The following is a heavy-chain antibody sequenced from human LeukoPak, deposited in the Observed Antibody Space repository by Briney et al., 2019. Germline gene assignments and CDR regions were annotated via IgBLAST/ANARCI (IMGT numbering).Heavy chain of an antibody. Sequence: GGSLRLSCGASGFTFSNSWMNWVRQAPGKGLEWGGRIKNKNSSVPTEYAAPVKGRFTISRDDSKNTLLLQMNSLKTEDTAMYYCTTNDAFDIWGQGTMVTVSS. CDR3: TTNDAFDI. V-gene: IGHV3-15*01. CDR1: GFTFSNSW. CDR2: IKNKNSSVPT. J-gene: IGHJ3*02.